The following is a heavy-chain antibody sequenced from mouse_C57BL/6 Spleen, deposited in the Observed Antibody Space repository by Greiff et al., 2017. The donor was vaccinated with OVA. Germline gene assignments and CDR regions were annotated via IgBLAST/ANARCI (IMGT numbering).Heavy chain of an antibody. J-gene: IGHJ2*01. CDR2: ISDGGSYT. D-gene: IGHD2-5*01. CDR1: GFTFSSYA. CDR3: AVYSNYRYFDY. Sequence: EVQLVESGGGLVKPGGSLKLSCAASGFTFSSYAMSWVRQTPEKRLEWVATISDGGSYTYYPDNVKGRFTISRDNAKNNLYLQMSHLKSEDTAMYYCAVYSNYRYFDYWGQGTTLTVSS. V-gene: IGHV5-4*01.